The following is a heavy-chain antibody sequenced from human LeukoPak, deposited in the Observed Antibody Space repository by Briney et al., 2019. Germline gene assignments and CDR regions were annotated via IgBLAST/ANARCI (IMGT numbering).Heavy chain of an antibody. CDR1: GGSISSYY. D-gene: IGHD1-14*01. Sequence: SETLSPTCTVSGGSISSYYWSWIRQPPGKGLEWIGYIYYSGSTNYNPSLKSRVTISVDTSKNQFSLKLSSVTAADTAVYYCARDLTGNYYYMDVWGKGTTVTVSS. V-gene: IGHV4-59*01. CDR2: IYYSGST. CDR3: ARDLTGNYYYMDV. J-gene: IGHJ6*03.